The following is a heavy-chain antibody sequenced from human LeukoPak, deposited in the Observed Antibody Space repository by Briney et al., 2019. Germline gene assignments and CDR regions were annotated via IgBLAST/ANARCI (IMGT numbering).Heavy chain of an antibody. CDR1: GFTFNNFW. CDR3: AKASRQGAVASPLDY. J-gene: IGHJ4*02. V-gene: IGHV3-74*01. Sequence: GGSLRLSCAASGFTFNNFWMHWVRQAPGTGLVWISRVNTKGTETVYADSVKGRFTISRDNAKNTVHLQMNSLRAEDTAVYYCAKASRQGAVASPLDYWGQGTLVTVSS. D-gene: IGHD6-19*01. CDR2: VNTKGTET.